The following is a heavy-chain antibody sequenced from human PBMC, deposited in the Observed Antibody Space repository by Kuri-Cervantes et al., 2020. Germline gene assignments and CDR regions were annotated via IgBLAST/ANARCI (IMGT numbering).Heavy chain of an antibody. CDR3: TRQPRPGIAAAGTLQGYNYYYGMDV. CDR2: IRSKANSYAT. V-gene: IGHV3-73*01. D-gene: IGHD6-13*01. CDR1: GFTFSGSA. J-gene: IGHJ6*02. Sequence: GESLKISCAASGFTFSGSAMHWVRQASGKGLEWVGRIRSKANSYATAYAASVEGRFTISRDDSKNTAYLQMNSRKTEDTAVYYCTRQPRPGIAAAGTLQGYNYYYGMDVWGQGTTVTVSS.